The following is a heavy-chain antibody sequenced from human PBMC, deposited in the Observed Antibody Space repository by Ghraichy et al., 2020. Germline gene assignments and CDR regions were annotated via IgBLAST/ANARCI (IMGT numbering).Heavy chain of an antibody. CDR3: ARTRHFTRIVVIISFDM. Sequence: ESLNISCTVSGGSISSSNYYWSWIRQPTGKGLEWIGSVYYSGTTYYNPSLKSRVTVSGDTSNNQFSLNLRSVTAADTAVYYCARTRHFTRIVVIISFDMWGQGTMVTVSS. CDR1: GGSISSSNYY. V-gene: IGHV4-39*01. J-gene: IGHJ3*02. D-gene: IGHD3-22*01. CDR2: VYYSGTT.